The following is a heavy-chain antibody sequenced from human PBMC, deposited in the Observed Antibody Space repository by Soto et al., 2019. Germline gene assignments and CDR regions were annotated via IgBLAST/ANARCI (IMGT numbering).Heavy chain of an antibody. CDR3: ARAGLLSGGVIGSLRDC. CDR2: IIPIFGTA. CDR1: GGTFSSYA. D-gene: IGHD3-16*02. V-gene: IGHV1-69*05. Sequence: QVQLVQSGAEVKKPGSSVKVSCKASGGTFSSYAISWVRQAPGQGLEWMGGIIPIFGTANYAQKFQGRVTXTXYESTSTAYMELSSLRSEDTAVYYCARAGLLSGGVIGSLRDCWGQGTLVTVSS. J-gene: IGHJ4*02.